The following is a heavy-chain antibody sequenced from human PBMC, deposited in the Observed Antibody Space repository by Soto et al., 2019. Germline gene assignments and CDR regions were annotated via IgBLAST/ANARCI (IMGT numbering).Heavy chain of an antibody. D-gene: IGHD6-19*01. CDR2: IIPIFGTA. Sequence: QVQLVQSGAEVKKPGSSVKVSCKASGGTFSSYAISWVRQAPGQGLEWMGGIIPIFGTANYAQKFQGRVTITGEEPTSTAYMELSSLRSEDTAVYYCARGSRQWLVRAHFAYGGKGTLVTVSS. V-gene: IGHV1-69*01. CDR1: GGTFSSYA. J-gene: IGHJ4*02. CDR3: ARGSRQWLVRAHFAY.